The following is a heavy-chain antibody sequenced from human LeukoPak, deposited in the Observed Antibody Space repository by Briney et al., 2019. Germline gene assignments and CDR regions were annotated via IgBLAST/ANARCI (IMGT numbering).Heavy chain of an antibody. J-gene: IGHJ6*02. CDR1: GYTFTSYD. CDR2: MNPNSGNT. Sequence: GASVKVSCKASGYTFTSYDINWVRQATGQGLEWMGWMNPNSGNTGYAQKFQGRVTMTRNTSISTAYMELSSLRSEDTAVYYCARGLLTYYDFWSGYYTGLRYYGMDVWGQGTTVTVSS. CDR3: ARGLLTYYDFWSGYYTGLRYYGMDV. D-gene: IGHD3-3*01. V-gene: IGHV1-8*01.